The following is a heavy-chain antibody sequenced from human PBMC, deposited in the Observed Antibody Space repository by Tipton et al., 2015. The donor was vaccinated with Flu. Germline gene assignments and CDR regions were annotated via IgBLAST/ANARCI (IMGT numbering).Heavy chain of an antibody. Sequence: TLSLTCTVSGGSISSISDYWGWVRQSPGKGLEWIGNINYRGITYYNPSLKSRVTISVDTPKNQFSLKVTSVTAADTAVYYCARASGSGTYVIFDYWGQGTLVTVSS. J-gene: IGHJ4*02. CDR2: INYRGIT. V-gene: IGHV4-39*07. CDR3: ARASGSGTYVIFDY. CDR1: GGSISSISDY. D-gene: IGHD3-10*01.